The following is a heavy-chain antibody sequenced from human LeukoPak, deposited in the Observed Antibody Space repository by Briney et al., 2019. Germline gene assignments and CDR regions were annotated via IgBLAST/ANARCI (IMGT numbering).Heavy chain of an antibody. CDR1: GGSFSGYY. CDR2: INHSGST. Sequence: SETLSLTCAVYGGSFSGYYWSWIRQPPGKGLEWIGEINHSGSTNYNPSLKSRVTISVDTSKNQFSLKLSSVTAADTAVYYCARSPKTYYDSSGYVFDPWGQGTLVTVSS. J-gene: IGHJ5*02. CDR3: ARSPKTYYDSSGYVFDP. V-gene: IGHV4-34*01. D-gene: IGHD3-22*01.